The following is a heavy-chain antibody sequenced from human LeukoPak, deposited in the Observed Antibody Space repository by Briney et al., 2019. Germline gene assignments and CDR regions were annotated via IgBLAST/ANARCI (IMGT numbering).Heavy chain of an antibody. Sequence: GSLRLSCAASGFTFSSCAMSWIRQPAGKGLEWTGRIYTSGSTNYNPSLKSRVTISVDTSKNQFSLKLSSVTAADTAVYYCASLGGRPIAAAGTRLSGEYFQHWGQGSLVTVSS. CDR3: ASLGGRPIAAAGTRLSGEYFQH. CDR1: GFTFSSCA. D-gene: IGHD6-13*01. V-gene: IGHV4-4*07. CDR2: IYTSGST. J-gene: IGHJ1*01.